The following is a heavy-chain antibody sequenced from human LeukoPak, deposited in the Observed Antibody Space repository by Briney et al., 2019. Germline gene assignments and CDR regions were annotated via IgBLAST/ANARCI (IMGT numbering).Heavy chain of an antibody. Sequence: GGSLRLSCAASGFTFSSYAMSWVRQAPGKGLEWVSAISGSGGSTYYADSMKGRFTISRDNSKNTLYLQMNSLRAEDTAVYYCAKAGFSGSPKGNFDYWGQGTLVTVSS. V-gene: IGHV3-23*01. CDR3: AKAGFSGSPKGNFDY. D-gene: IGHD1-26*01. J-gene: IGHJ4*02. CDR1: GFTFSSYA. CDR2: ISGSGGST.